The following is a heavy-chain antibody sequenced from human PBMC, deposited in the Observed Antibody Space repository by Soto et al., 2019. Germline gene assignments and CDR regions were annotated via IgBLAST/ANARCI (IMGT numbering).Heavy chain of an antibody. CDR3: ARSNCSGGSCYPKTYYYYYGMDV. J-gene: IGHJ6*02. D-gene: IGHD2-15*01. Sequence: QVQLVQSGAEVKKPGSSVKVSCKASGGTFSSYAISWVRQAPGQGLEWMGGIIPIFGTANYAQKFQGRVTITADDATSTAYMELSSLRSEDTAVYYCARSNCSGGSCYPKTYYYYYGMDVWRQGTTVTVSS. CDR1: GGTFSSYA. CDR2: IIPIFGTA. V-gene: IGHV1-69*01.